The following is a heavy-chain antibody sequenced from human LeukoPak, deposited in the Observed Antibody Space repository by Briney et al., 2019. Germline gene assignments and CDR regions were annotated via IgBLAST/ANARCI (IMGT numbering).Heavy chain of an antibody. D-gene: IGHD2-2*02. CDR1: GGTFSSYA. CDR3: ARPEYCSSTSCYTFDY. J-gene: IGHJ4*02. Sequence: SVKVSCKASGGTFSSYAISWVRQAPGQGLEWMGGIIPIFGTANYAQKFQGRVTITADESTSTAYMELSSLRSEDTAVYYCARPEYCSSTSCYTFDYWGQGTLVTVSS. V-gene: IGHV1-69*13. CDR2: IIPIFGTA.